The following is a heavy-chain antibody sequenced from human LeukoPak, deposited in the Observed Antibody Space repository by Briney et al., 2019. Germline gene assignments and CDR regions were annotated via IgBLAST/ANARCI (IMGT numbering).Heavy chain of an antibody. CDR3: ARAGHFASFDY. Sequence: SETLSLTCAVYGGSFSGYYWSWIRQPPGKGREWIGEINHSGSTNYNPSLKSRVTISVDTSKNQFSLKLSSVTAADTAVYYCARAGHFASFDYWGQGTLVTVSS. J-gene: IGHJ4*02. CDR2: INHSGST. CDR1: GGSFSGYY. D-gene: IGHD2/OR15-2a*01. V-gene: IGHV4-34*01.